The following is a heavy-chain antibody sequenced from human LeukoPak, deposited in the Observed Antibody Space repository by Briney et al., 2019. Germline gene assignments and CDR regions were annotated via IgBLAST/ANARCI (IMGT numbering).Heavy chain of an antibody. CDR3: ARAGDTVRDYYYYYMDV. Sequence: GGSLRLSCAASGFTFSSYGMHWVRQAPGKGLEWISFITSSSGTIYYSDSVKGRFTISRDNAKNSLYLQMNSLRAEDTAVYYCARAGDTVRDYYYYYMDVWGKGTTVTVSS. J-gene: IGHJ6*03. D-gene: IGHD4-11*01. CDR1: GFTFSSYG. CDR2: ITSSSGTI. V-gene: IGHV3-48*04.